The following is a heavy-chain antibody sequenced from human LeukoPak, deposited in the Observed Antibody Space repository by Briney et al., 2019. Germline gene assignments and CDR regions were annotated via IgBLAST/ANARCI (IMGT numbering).Heavy chain of an antibody. CDR3: ARAGGYCSSTSCYNWVDP. V-gene: IGHV3-74*01. Sequence: GGSLRLSCAASGFTVSSNYMSWVRQAPGKGLVWVARINPEGSRTSYADSVKGRFTTSRDNAKNTLYLQMNSLRAEDTAVYYCARAGGYCSSTSCYNWVDPWGQGTLVTVSS. CDR1: GFTVSSNY. D-gene: IGHD2-2*01. CDR2: INPEGSRT. J-gene: IGHJ5*02.